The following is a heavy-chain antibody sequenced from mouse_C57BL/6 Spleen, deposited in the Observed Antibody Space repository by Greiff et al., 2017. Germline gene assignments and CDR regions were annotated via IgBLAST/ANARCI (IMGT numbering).Heavy chain of an antibody. D-gene: IGHD3-1*01. CDR2: IYPGDGDT. CDR1: GYAFSSSW. V-gene: IGHV1-82*01. J-gene: IGHJ3*01. Sequence: QVQLQQSGPELVKPGASVKISCKASGYAFSSSWMNWVKQRPGKGLEWIGRIYPGDGDTNYNGKFKGKATLTADKSSSTAYMELRSLTSEDSAVYFCARDGLGAFAYWGQGTLVTVSA. CDR3: ARDGLGAFAY.